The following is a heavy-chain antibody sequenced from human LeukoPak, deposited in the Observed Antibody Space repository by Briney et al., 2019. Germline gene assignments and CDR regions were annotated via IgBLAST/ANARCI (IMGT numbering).Heavy chain of an antibody. CDR3: ARSSSSFDS. CDR1: GGSISNYY. J-gene: IGHJ4*02. Sequence: SETLSLTCTVSGGSISNYYWNWIRQPPGQGLEWIGHIYYSGSTNYNPSLKSRLTISVDTSKNQFSLKLSSVTAADTAIYYCARSSSSFDSWGQGTLVTVSP. D-gene: IGHD6-13*01. V-gene: IGHV4-59*01. CDR2: IYYSGST.